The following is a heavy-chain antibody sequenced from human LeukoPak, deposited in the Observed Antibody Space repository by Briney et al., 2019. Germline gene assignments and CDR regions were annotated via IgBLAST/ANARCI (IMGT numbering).Heavy chain of an antibody. CDR1: GFTFSSYA. J-gene: IGHJ4*02. V-gene: IGHV3-23*01. CDR3: AKDRPPYSSGWYDLGNTNYFDY. Sequence: PGGSLRLSCAASGFTFSSYAMSWVRQAPGKGLEWVSAISGSGGSTYYADSVKGRFTISRDNSKSTLYLQMNSLRAEDTAVYYCAKDRPPYSSGWYDLGNTNYFDYWGQGTLVTVSS. D-gene: IGHD6-19*01. CDR2: ISGSGGST.